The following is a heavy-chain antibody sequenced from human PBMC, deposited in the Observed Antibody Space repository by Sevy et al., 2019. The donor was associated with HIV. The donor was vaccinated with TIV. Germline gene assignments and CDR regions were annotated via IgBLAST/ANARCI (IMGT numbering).Heavy chain of an antibody. CDR1: GFTFSSYA. Sequence: GGSLRLSCAASGFTFSSYAMSWVRQAPGKGLEWVSAISGSGGSTYYADSVKGRFTISRDNSKNTLYLQMNSLRAEDTAVYYCAKDSRIAVAGNWYYWGQGTLVTVSS. CDR2: ISGSGGST. CDR3: AKDSRIAVAGNWYY. D-gene: IGHD6-19*01. V-gene: IGHV3-23*01. J-gene: IGHJ4*02.